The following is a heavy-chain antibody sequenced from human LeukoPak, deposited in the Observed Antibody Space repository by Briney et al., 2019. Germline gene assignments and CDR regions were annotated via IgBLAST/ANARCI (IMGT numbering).Heavy chain of an antibody. D-gene: IGHD3-10*01. CDR1: GGSISGYH. Sequence: PSETLSLTCTVSGGSISGYHWSWIRQPAGKGLEWIGRIYPSGSTNYNPSLKSRVTLSVDTSKNQFSLKLTSVTAADAAVYYCARDVLYGSGRYRPVGLDPWGQGTLVTVSS. J-gene: IGHJ5*02. CDR2: IYPSGST. CDR3: ARDVLYGSGRYRPVGLDP. V-gene: IGHV4-4*07.